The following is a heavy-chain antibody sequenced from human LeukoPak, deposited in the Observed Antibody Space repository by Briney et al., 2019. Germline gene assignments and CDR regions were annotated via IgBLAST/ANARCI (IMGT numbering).Heavy chain of an antibody. J-gene: IGHJ6*02. Sequence: SVKVSCKASGGTFSSYAISWVRQAPGQGLEWMGRIIPILGIANYAQKFQGRVTITADKSTSTAYMELSSLRSEDTAVYYCARGSNSRAGSGYHGMDVWGQGTTVTVSS. CDR2: IIPILGIA. CDR3: ARGSNSRAGSGYHGMDV. V-gene: IGHV1-69*04. CDR1: GGTFSSYA. D-gene: IGHD4-11*01.